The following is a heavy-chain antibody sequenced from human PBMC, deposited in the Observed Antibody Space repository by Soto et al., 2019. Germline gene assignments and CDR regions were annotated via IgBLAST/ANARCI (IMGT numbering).Heavy chain of an antibody. V-gene: IGHV3-48*03. CDR3: VRDNGGMDV. CDR1: GFTFSSCD. J-gene: IGHJ6*02. Sequence: EVQLVESGGGLVQPGGSLRLSCAASGFTFSSCDFNWVRQTPGKWLEWVARIGGRGGSIYYGDSVKGRFTISIDNAKNLVYLQINSLTAADTAVYYCVRDNGGMDVWGQGTTVTVSS. CDR2: IGGRGGSI.